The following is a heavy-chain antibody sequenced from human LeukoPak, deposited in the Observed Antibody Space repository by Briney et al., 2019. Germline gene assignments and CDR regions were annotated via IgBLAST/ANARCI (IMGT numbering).Heavy chain of an antibody. CDR3: AKGVSGDYGGCLEY. V-gene: IGHV3-23*01. CDR1: GXTFTTYA. D-gene: IGHD4-17*01. J-gene: IGHJ4*02. Sequence: AGGSLRLSCAASGXTFTTYAMTWVRQAPGKGQEWVSAISADGGSTYYADSVMGRFTISRDNSKNTLYLQMNSLRAEDTAVYYCAKGVSGDYGGCLEYWGQGTLVTVSS. CDR2: ISADGGST.